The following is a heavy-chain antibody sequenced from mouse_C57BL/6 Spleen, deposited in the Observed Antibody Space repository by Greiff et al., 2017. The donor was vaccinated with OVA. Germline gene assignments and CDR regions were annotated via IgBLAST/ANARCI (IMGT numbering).Heavy chain of an antibody. D-gene: IGHD1-1*01. Sequence: DVQLVESGGGLVKPGGSLKLSCAASGFTFSDYGMHWVRQAPEKGLEWVAYISSGSSTIYYADTVKGRFTISRDNAKNTLFLQMTSLRSEDTAMYYCARPGYYGSSYNYAMDYWGQGTSVTVSS. CDR3: ARPGYYGSSYNYAMDY. CDR1: GFTFSDYG. V-gene: IGHV5-17*01. CDR2: ISSGSSTI. J-gene: IGHJ4*01.